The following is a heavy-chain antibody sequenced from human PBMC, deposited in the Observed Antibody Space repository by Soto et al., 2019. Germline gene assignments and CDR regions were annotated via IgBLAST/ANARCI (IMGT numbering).Heavy chain of an antibody. CDR1: GFTFSSYA. CDR2: ISGSGGST. Sequence: EVQLLESGGGLVQPGGSLRLSCAASGFTFSSYAMSWVRQAPGKGLEWVSAISGSGGSTYYADSVKGRFTISRDNSKNTLYLQMNSLRAEDTAVYYCAKSPPLLLYSSGWYPRFDYWGQGTLVTVSS. CDR3: AKSPPLLLYSSGWYPRFDY. D-gene: IGHD6-19*01. V-gene: IGHV3-23*01. J-gene: IGHJ4*02.